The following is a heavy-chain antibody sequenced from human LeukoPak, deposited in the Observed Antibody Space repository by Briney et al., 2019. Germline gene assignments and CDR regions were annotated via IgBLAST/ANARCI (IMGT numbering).Heavy chain of an antibody. CDR2: ISSSSSYT. Sequence: PGGSLRLSCAASGFTFSDYYMSWIRQAPGKGLEWVSYISSSSSYTNYADSVKGRFTISRDNAKNSLYLQMNSLRAEDTAVYYCARDPYYYGSGRYYYRMDVWGKGTTVTVSS. CDR1: GFTFSDYY. V-gene: IGHV3-11*06. CDR3: ARDPYYYGSGRYYYRMDV. D-gene: IGHD3-10*01. J-gene: IGHJ6*04.